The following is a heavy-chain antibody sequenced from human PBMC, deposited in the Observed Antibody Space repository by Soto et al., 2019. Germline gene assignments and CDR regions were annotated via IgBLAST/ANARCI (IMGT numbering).Heavy chain of an antibody. D-gene: IGHD6-13*01. Sequence: ASVKVSCKASGYTFTSYYMHWVRQAPGQGLEWIGIINPSGGSTSYAQKFQGRVTMTRDTSISTAYMELSRLRSDDTAVYYFARDIKAAAGTVYYYGMDVWGQGTTVTVSS. J-gene: IGHJ6*02. CDR3: ARDIKAAAGTVYYYGMDV. V-gene: IGHV1-46*01. CDR1: GYTFTSYY. CDR2: INPSGGST.